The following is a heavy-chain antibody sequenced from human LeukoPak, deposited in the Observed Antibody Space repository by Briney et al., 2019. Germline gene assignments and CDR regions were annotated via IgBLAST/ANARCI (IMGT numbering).Heavy chain of an antibody. CDR3: ATDFSSGWPQKGQFYY. D-gene: IGHD6-19*01. CDR2: ISSSSNYI. J-gene: IGHJ4*02. CDR1: GFIFSRAW. Sequence: GGSLRLSCAASGFIFSRAWMSWVRQAPGKGLEWVSFISSSSNYIYYGDLVKGRFTISRDNAKNSLYLQMNSLRAEDTAVYYCATDFSSGWPQKGQFYYWGQGTLVIVSS. V-gene: IGHV3-21*01.